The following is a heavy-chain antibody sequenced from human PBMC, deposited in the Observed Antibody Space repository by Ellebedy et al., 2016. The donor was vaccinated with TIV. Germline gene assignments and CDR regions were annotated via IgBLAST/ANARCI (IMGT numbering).Heavy chain of an antibody. V-gene: IGHV3-21*06. CDR3: VRVLGMQTAGTWSWYLDL. D-gene: IGHD6-13*01. Sequence: PGGSLRLSCAASGFTFTSYSMNWVRQAPGKGLEWVSSISSTGYYIYYADSLKGRFTISSDDARNSLYLQMDSLRAEDTAVYYCVRVLGMQTAGTWSWYLDLWGRGTLVTVSS. CDR2: ISSTGYYI. CDR1: GFTFTSYS. J-gene: IGHJ2*01.